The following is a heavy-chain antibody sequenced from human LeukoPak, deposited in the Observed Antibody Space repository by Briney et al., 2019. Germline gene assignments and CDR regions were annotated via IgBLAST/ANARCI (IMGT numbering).Heavy chain of an antibody. Sequence: PGRSLRLSCAASGFTFSSYGMHWVRQAPGKGLEWMAVIWYDGSNKYYADSVKGRFTISRDNSKNTLYLQMNSLRAEDTAVYYCARDAFDYDSYYFDYWGQGTLVTVSS. CDR1: GFTFSSYG. J-gene: IGHJ4*02. D-gene: IGHD5-12*01. CDR2: IWYDGSNK. CDR3: ARDAFDYDSYYFDY. V-gene: IGHV3-33*01.